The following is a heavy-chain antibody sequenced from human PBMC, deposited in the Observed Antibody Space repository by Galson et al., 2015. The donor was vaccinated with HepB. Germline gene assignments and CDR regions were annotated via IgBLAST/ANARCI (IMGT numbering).Heavy chain of an antibody. Sequence: SLRLSCAASGFTFSSYSMNWVRQAPGKGLEWVSSISSSSSYIYYADSVKGRFTISRDNAKNSLYLQMNSLRAEDTAVYYCARDFSRVRQGGSNYYYYYGMDVWGQGTTVTVSS. CDR2: ISSSSSYI. CDR1: GFTFSSYS. J-gene: IGHJ6*02. V-gene: IGHV3-21*01. CDR3: ARDFSRVRQGGSNYYYYYGMDV. D-gene: IGHD3-16*01.